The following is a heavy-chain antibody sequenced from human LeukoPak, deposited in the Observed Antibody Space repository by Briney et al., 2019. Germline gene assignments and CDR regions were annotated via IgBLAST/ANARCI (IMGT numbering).Heavy chain of an antibody. D-gene: IGHD2-2*01. CDR1: GFTFSNAW. J-gene: IGHJ4*02. CDR3: ARRFCSGTSCYAFDY. V-gene: IGHV3-21*01. CDR2: ISASGGHI. Sequence: KSGGSLRLSCAASGFTFSNAWMSWVRQAPGKGLEWVSSISASGGHIFYADSVKGRFTISRDNAKNSLYLQMDSLGAEDTAVYYCARRFCSGTSCYAFDYWGQGTLVTVSS.